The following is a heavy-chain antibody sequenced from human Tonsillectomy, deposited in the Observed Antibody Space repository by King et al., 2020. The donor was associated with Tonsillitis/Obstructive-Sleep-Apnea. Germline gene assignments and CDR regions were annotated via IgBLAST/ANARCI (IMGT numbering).Heavy chain of an antibody. D-gene: IGHD2-15*01. V-gene: IGHV3-43*02. Sequence: QLVQSGGGVVQPGGSLRLSCAASGLTFDDHAFHWVRQAPGKGLEWVSLISGDGGGTYYADSVKGRFTISRDNSKNSLYLHMNSLRTDDTALYYCAKDLGKYSFFYMDVWGKGTTVTVS. CDR3: AKDLGKYSFFYMDV. J-gene: IGHJ6*03. CDR2: ISGDGGGT. CDR1: GLTFDDHA.